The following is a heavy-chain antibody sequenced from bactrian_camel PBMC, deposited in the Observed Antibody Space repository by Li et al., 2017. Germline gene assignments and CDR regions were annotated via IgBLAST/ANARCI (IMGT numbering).Heavy chain of an antibody. D-gene: IGHD6*01. J-gene: IGHJ4*01. CDR2: IYTRDGTA. CDR3: AAKSPGGGWYSPGSYNY. V-gene: IGHV3S1*01. Sequence: VQLVESGGGSVQAGGSLRLSCAVSAFTYTIYSAAWFRQSPGNEREVLAAIYTRDGTAHYADSVKGRFTISHDNANDTTFLQMNSLMPEDSAMYYCAAKSPGGGWYSPGSYNYWGQGTQVTVS. CDR1: AFTYTIYS.